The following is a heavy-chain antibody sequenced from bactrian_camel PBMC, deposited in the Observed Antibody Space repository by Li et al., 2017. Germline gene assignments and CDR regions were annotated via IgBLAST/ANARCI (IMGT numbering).Heavy chain of an antibody. J-gene: IGHJ6*01. CDR3: APYGTAPSDFGY. CDR1: GNIYSTLQ. Sequence: HVQLVESGGGSVQAGGSLTLSCAVSGNIYSTLQIAWFRQSPGKAREGVAGIPVSGPATVAASVAGRFTIFRDIAENTVYLQMNSLKPEDTAMYYCAPYGTAPSDFGYWGQGTQVTVS. CDR2: IPVSGPA. D-gene: IGHD3*01. V-gene: IGHV3S53*01.